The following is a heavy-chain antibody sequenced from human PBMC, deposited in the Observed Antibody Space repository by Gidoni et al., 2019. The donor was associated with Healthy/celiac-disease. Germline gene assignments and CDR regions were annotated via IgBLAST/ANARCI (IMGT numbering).Heavy chain of an antibody. CDR1: GFTFRSYS. D-gene: IGHD1-26*01. Sequence: EVQLVESGGGLVKPGGSLRLSCAASGFTFRSYSMNWVRQAPGKGLEWVSSISSSSSYIYYADSVKGRFTISRDNAKNSLYLQMNSLRAEDTAVYYCARDFIVGANVWFDPWGQGTLVTVSS. CDR3: ARDFIVGANVWFDP. J-gene: IGHJ5*02. CDR2: ISSSSSYI. V-gene: IGHV3-21*01.